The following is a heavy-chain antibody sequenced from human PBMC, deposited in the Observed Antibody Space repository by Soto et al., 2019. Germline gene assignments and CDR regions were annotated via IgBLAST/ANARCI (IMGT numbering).Heavy chain of an antibody. D-gene: IGHD6-6*01. CDR3: ARVRGYSSSSEADAFDI. CDR2: INPSGGST. V-gene: IGHV1-46*01. Sequence: QVQLVQSGAEVKKPGASVKVSCKASGYTFTSYYMHWVRQAPGQGLEWMGIINPSGGSTSYAQKFQGRVTMTRDTSTSTVYMELSSLRSEDTAVYYCARVRGYSSSSEADAFDIWGQGTMVTVSS. CDR1: GYTFTSYY. J-gene: IGHJ3*02.